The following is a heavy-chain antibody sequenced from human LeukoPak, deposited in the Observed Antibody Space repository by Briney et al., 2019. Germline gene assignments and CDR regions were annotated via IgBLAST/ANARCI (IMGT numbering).Heavy chain of an antibody. V-gene: IGHV3-30*02. D-gene: IGHD3-3*01. CDR3: ARAGITIFGDLFYYFDY. J-gene: IGHJ4*02. CDR1: GFTFSSYG. CDR2: IRYDGSNK. Sequence: GGSLRLSCAASGFTFSSYGMHWVRQAPGKGLEWVAFIRYDGSNKYYADSVKGRFTISRDNSKNTLYLQMNSLRAEDTAVYYCARAGITIFGDLFYYFDYWGQGTLVTVSS.